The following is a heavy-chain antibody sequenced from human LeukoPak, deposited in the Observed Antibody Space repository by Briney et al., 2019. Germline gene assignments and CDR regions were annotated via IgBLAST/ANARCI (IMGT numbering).Heavy chain of an antibody. CDR2: INPDTGGT. D-gene: IGHD3-3*01. V-gene: IGHV1-2*02. J-gene: IGHJ3*02. CDR1: GYTFIDYY. Sequence: ASVKVSCKASGYTFIDYYMHWVRQAPGQGLEWMGWINPDTGGTNYADKFQGRVTMTRDTSINTAYMELSGLRSGDTAVYYCARDPVLEWSLDVFDIWGQGTMVTVSS. CDR3: ARDPVLEWSLDVFDI.